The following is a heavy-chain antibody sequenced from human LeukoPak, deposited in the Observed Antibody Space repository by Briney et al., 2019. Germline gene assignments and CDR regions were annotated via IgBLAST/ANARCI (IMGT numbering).Heavy chain of an antibody. CDR1: GGSISSSSYY. J-gene: IGHJ4*02. Sequence: SETLSLTCTVSGGSISSSSYYWGWIRQPPGKGLEWIGSIYYSGSTYYNPSLKSRVTISVDTSKNQFSLKLSSVTAADTAVYYCARGAGKSVGYWGQGTLVTVSS. CDR2: IYYSGST. D-gene: IGHD6-19*01. V-gene: IGHV4-39*01. CDR3: ARGAGKSVGY.